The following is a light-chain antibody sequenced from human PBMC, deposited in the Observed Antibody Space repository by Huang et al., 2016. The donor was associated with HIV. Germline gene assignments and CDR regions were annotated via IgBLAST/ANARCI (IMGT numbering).Light chain of an antibody. J-gene: IGKJ2*01. CDR2: GAS. Sequence: EIIMTQSPATLALSPGEGASLSCRANQSVATNLAWYLHRPGQSPRILIYGASTRASGLPGRFSGSGSVTQFTLTISSLQSEDFAVYYCQQYHNWPYTFGQGTKLEI. CDR1: QSVATN. V-gene: IGKV3-15*01. CDR3: QQYHNWPYT.